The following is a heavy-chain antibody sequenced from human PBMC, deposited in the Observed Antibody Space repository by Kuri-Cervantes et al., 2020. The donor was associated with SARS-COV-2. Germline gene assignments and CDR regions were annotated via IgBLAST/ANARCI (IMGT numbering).Heavy chain of an antibody. CDR3: AREGGMTTVTTHDTEIDY. V-gene: IGHV3-7*01. CDR1: GFTLGDYS. J-gene: IGHJ4*02. D-gene: IGHD4-17*01. Sequence: GESLKISCAASGFTLGDYSMNWVRQAPGKGLEWVASIKKDGSEEDYVGSVKGRFTVSRDNAKESLYLQMNSLRAEDTAVYYCAREGGMTTVTTHDTEIDYWGQGTLVTVSS. CDR2: IKKDGSEE.